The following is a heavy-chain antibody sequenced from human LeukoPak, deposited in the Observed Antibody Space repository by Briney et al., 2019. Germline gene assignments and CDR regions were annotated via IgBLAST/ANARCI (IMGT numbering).Heavy chain of an antibody. D-gene: IGHD1-1*01. J-gene: IGHJ4*02. V-gene: IGHV5-51*01. CDR3: ARSTGYAFSYIDF. CDR1: GYSFTSYW. Sequence: KLGESLKISCKASGYSFTSYWIDWVRQVPGKGLEWMGIIYPGDSDTRYNSSFQGQVTISVDKSIATAYLQWSSLKASDTAIYYCARSTGYAFSYIDFWAQGTLVTVSS. CDR2: IYPGDSDT.